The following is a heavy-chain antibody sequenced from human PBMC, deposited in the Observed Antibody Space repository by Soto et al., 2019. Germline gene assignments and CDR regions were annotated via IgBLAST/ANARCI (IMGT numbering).Heavy chain of an antibody. D-gene: IGHD3-9*01. J-gene: IGHJ4*02. CDR3: AREGVRSNFDWLSSYYFDY. CDR2: IWYDGSNK. Sequence: GGSLRLSCAASGFTFSSYGMHWVRQAPGKGLEWVAVIWYDGSNKYYADSVKGRFTISRDNSKNTLYLQMNSLIAEDTAVYYCAREGVRSNFDWLSSYYFDYWGQGTLVTVSS. CDR1: GFTFSSYG. V-gene: IGHV3-33*01.